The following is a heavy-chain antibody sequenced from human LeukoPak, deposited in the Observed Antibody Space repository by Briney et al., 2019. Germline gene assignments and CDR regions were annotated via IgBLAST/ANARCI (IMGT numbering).Heavy chain of an antibody. J-gene: IGHJ6*02. V-gene: IGHV7-4-1*02. CDR3: ARVGGFILPSDYYYYYYGMDV. Sequence: GASVKVSCKASGYTFTSYAMNWVRPAPGQGLEWMGWINTNTGNPTYAQGFTGRFVFSLDTSVSTAYLQISSLKAEDTAVYYCARVGGFILPSDYYYYYYGMDVWGQGTTVTVSS. CDR1: GYTFTSYA. D-gene: IGHD3-10*01. CDR2: INTNTGNP.